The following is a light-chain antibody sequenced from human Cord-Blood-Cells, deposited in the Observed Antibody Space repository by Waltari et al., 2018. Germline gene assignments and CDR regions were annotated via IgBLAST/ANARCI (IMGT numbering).Light chain of an antibody. CDR3: QQYYSTPQT. CDR1: QSVLYSSNNKNY. Sequence: EIVMTQSTDSLAVSLGERAHINCKSSQSVLYSSNNKNYLAWYQQKPGQPPKLLIYWASTRESGVPDRFSGSGSGTDFTLTISSLQAEDVAVYYCQQYYSTPQTFGQGTKVEIK. CDR2: WAS. V-gene: IGKV4-1*01. J-gene: IGKJ1*01.